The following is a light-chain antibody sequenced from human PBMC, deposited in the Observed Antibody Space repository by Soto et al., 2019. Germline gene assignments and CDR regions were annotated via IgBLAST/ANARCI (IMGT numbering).Light chain of an antibody. CDR2: GAS. CDR1: QSITSS. J-gene: IGKJ2*01. CDR3: QQYNNWPDMYT. Sequence: EIVMTQSPATLSVSPGERVTLSCRASQSITSSLAWYQQKPGQAPRLLIYGASTRATGTPARFSGSGSGTECPLTISSLQSEDFAVYYCQQYNNWPDMYTFGQGTKLEIK. V-gene: IGKV3-15*01.